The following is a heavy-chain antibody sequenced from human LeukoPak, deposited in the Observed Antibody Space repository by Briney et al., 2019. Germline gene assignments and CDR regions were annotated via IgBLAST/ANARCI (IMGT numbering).Heavy chain of an antibody. J-gene: IGHJ4*02. CDR2: IIPILGTA. V-gene: IGHV1-69*10. CDR3: ARLGSGNYFDY. D-gene: IGHD6-19*01. CDR1: GCTFRGYA. Sequence: ASVKVSCKASGCTFRGYAISWVRQAPGQGLEWMGGIIPILGTANYAQKFQGRVTITADKSTSTAYMELSTLRSEDTAMYYCARLGSGNYFDYWGQGTRVTVSS.